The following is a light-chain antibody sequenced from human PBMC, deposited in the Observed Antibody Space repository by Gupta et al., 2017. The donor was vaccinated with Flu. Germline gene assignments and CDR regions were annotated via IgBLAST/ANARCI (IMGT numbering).Light chain of an antibody. J-gene: IGLJ3*02. CDR2: RNN. CDR1: SNNVGNQG. CDR3: SAWDSSLTSWL. Sequence: QAGLTQPPSVSKGLRQTATLTCTGNSNNVGNQGAAWLQQHQGHPPNLLVYRNNNRPSGISERFSASRSGNTATLTITGLQPEDEADYYCSAWDSSLTSWLFGGGTKLTVL. V-gene: IGLV10-54*04.